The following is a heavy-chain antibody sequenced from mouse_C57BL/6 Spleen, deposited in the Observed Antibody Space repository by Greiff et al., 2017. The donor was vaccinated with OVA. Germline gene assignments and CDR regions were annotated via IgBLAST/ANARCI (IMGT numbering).Heavy chain of an antibody. CDR1: GYTFTSYW. CDR2: IDPNSGGT. CDR3: ARFYYDCGEENYFGD. D-gene: IGHD2-4*01. Sequence: QFQLQQPGAELVKPGASVKLSCKASGYTFTSYWMHWVKQRPGRGLEWIGRIDPNSGGTKYNEKFKSKATLAVDKPSSTAYMQLSSLKSEDSAVYYCARFYYDCGEENYFGDWGKGTTLTVSS. V-gene: IGHV1-72*01. J-gene: IGHJ2*01.